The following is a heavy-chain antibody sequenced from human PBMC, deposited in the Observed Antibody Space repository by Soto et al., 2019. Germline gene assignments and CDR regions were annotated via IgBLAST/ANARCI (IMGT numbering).Heavy chain of an antibody. CDR3: ANGVELNV. V-gene: IGHV3-23*01. J-gene: IGHJ6*03. D-gene: IGHD1-26*01. Sequence: EVLLLESGGGLVQPGGSLRLSCEASGFSFSSFAMNWVRQAPGKGLEWVSAIGDSGASTYYADSVKGRFTISRDNSRNTLCLKLNGVRAQVPVVYYCANGVELNVLGNGSTVTVSS. CDR1: GFSFSSFA. CDR2: IGDSGAST.